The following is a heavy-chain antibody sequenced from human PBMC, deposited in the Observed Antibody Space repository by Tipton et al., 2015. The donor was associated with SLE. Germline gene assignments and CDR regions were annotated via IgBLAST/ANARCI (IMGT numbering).Heavy chain of an antibody. CDR2: ISSSSSYI. CDR3: ARDPPAAMGYNWFDP. J-gene: IGHJ5*02. Sequence: GSLRLSCAASGFTFSSYSMNWVRQAPGKGLEWVSSISSSSSYIYYADSVKGRFTISRDNAKNSLYLQMNSLRAEDTAVYYCARDPPAAMGYNWFDPWGQGTLVTVSS. D-gene: IGHD2-2*01. V-gene: IGHV3-21*01. CDR1: GFTFSSYS.